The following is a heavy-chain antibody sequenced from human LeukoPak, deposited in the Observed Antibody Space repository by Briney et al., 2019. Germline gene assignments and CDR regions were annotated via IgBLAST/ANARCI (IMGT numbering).Heavy chain of an antibody. V-gene: IGHV1-69*02. D-gene: IGHD1-14*01. J-gene: IGHJ4*02. CDR2: IIPILGIA. CDR1: VCTFSSYT. CDR3: ASRTGY. Sequence: SVTVSCKASVCTFSSYTISWVRQAPGQALEWMGRIIPILGIANYAQKFQGRVTITADKSTSTAYIELSSLRSEDPAVYYCASRTGYWGQGTLVTVSS.